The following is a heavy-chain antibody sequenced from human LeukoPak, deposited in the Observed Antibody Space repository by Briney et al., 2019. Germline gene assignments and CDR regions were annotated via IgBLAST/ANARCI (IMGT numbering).Heavy chain of an antibody. D-gene: IGHD4-23*01. J-gene: IGHJ4*02. Sequence: SGGSLRLSCAASGFTFNMYWMTWVRQAPGKGLESVAYISKDGSDKYYVDSVKGRFTVSRDNAKNSLYLQMNSLRAEDTAVYYCARDAGYGGNSDYWGQGTLVTVSS. CDR2: ISKDGSDK. V-gene: IGHV3-7*01. CDR3: ARDAGYGGNSDY. CDR1: GFTFNMYW.